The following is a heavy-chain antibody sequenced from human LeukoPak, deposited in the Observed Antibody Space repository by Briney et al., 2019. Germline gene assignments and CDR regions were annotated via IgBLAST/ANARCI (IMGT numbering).Heavy chain of an antibody. J-gene: IGHJ4*01. Sequence: GGSLRLSCAASGFTFSNYWMHWVRQVPGKGLVWVSRSDGGGSSTSYADSVKGRFSISRDNAKSILYLQMNSLRAEDTAVYYCARGPGSSGGAYVGDYWGHGTLVTVSS. D-gene: IGHD3-22*01. CDR3: ARGPGSSGGAYVGDY. V-gene: IGHV3-74*01. CDR1: GFTFSNYW. CDR2: SDGGGSST.